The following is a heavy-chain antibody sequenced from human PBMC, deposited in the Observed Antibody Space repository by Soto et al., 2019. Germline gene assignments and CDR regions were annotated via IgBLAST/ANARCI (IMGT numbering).Heavy chain of an antibody. Sequence: GGSLTLGSAAYGFTFSNYLMHWVRQAPGKGLVWVSRIRYDGSASTYADSVKGRFAISRDNAKNTLYLQMNSLRAEDTAVYYCVRDLQLWFLDYWGQGT. D-gene: IGHD5-18*01. CDR3: VRDLQLWFLDY. CDR2: IRYDGSAS. V-gene: IGHV3-74*01. J-gene: IGHJ4*02. CDR1: GFTFSNYL.